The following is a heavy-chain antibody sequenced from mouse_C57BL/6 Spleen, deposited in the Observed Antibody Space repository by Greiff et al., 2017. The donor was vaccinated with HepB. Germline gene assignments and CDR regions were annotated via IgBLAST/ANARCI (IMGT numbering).Heavy chain of an antibody. Sequence: VQLKQPGAELVKPGASVKLSCKASGYTFTSYWMHWVKQRPGQGLEWIGMIHPNSGSTNYNEKFKSKATLTVDKSSSTAYMQLSSLTSEDSAVYYCARRGYYGSSSLAYWGQGTLVTVSA. D-gene: IGHD1-1*01. CDR2: IHPNSGST. V-gene: IGHV1-64*01. CDR1: GYTFTSYW. J-gene: IGHJ3*01. CDR3: ARRGYYGSSSLAY.